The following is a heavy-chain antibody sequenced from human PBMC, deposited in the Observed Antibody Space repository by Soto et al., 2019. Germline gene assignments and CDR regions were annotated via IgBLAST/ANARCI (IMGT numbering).Heavy chain of an antibody. Sequence: QLRLLESGPGLVKPSETLSLTCSVSDDSVSNINYYWGWIRQPPGKGLEWIASIYYIGATYYNPSLKSRITISADTSKNQFSLKLSSVTAADTAVYYCARWRYDSGNYFDYWGQGALVTVSS. CDR3: ARWRYDSGNYFDY. CDR1: DDSVSNINYY. J-gene: IGHJ4*02. D-gene: IGHD3-10*01. V-gene: IGHV4-39*01. CDR2: IYYIGAT.